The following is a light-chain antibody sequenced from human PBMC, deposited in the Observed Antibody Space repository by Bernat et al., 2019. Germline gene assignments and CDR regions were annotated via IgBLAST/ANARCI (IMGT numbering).Light chain of an antibody. V-gene: IGKV1-16*01. CDR1: QAISIS. J-gene: IGKJ4*01. Sequence: DIQMTQSPSSLSASLGDTVTITCRASQAISISLAWFQQRPGKAPKSLIYAASNLRSGVPSRFTGSGSGTDFTLTISSLQPEDFGIYYCQQYDSYPLTFGGGTKVEIK. CDR2: AAS. CDR3: QQYDSYPLT.